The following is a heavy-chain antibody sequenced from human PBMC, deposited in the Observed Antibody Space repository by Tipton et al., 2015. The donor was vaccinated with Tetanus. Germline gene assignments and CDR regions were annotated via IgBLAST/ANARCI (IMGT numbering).Heavy chain of an antibody. D-gene: IGHD3-10*01. CDR3: AKESPYGSGTYSHPFYFDY. V-gene: IGHV3-73*01. Sequence: SLRLSCAASGFSFSGSAIHWVRQASGKGLEWVGRIRIRTSNYATAYGASVKGRFTISRDDSKNTLYLQMNSLRVEDTAVYYCAKESPYGSGTYSHPFYFDYWGQGTLVTVSS. CDR1: GFSFSGSA. CDR2: IRIRTSNYAT. J-gene: IGHJ4*02.